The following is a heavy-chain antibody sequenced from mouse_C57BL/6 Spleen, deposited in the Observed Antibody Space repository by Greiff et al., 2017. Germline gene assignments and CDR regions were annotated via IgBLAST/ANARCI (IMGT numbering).Heavy chain of an antibody. V-gene: IGHV1-55*01. CDR1: GYTFTSYW. J-gene: IGHJ3*01. CDR3: AREETGTWFAY. CDR2: IYPGSGNT. Sequence: QVQLQQPGAELVKPGASVKMSCKASGYTFTSYWITWVKQRPGQGLEWIGDIYPGSGNTNYNEKFKSKATLTVDTSSSTAYMQLNSLTSEDSAVYYCAREETGTWFAYWGQGTLVTVSA. D-gene: IGHD4-1*01.